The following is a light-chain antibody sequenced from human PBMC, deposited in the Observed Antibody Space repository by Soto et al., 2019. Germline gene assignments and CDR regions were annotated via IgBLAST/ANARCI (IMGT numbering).Light chain of an antibody. CDR3: QQRSNWPPMYT. CDR2: DAS. Sequence: EIVLTQSPATLYLSPGERATLSCRASQSVSSYLAWYQQKPGQAPRLLIYDASNRATGIQARFSGSGSGTDFTLTISSLEPEDFAVYYCQQRSNWPPMYTFGQGTKLEIK. V-gene: IGKV3-11*01. CDR1: QSVSSY. J-gene: IGKJ2*01.